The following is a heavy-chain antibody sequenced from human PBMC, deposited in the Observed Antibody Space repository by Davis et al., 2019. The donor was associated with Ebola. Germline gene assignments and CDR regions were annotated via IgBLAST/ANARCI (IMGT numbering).Heavy chain of an antibody. V-gene: IGHV1-2*06. CDR3: ARGGEGLWFGELLFPFDY. J-gene: IGHJ4*02. D-gene: IGHD3-10*01. CDR2: INPYSGGT. CDR1: GYTFTGYY. Sequence: ASVKVSCKTSGYTFTGYYIHWVRQAPGHGLEWMGRINPYSGGTHYAQKFQDRVTLSRDTSISTVYMDLSRLRSDDTAVYYCARGGEGLWFGELLFPFDYWGQGTLVTVSS.